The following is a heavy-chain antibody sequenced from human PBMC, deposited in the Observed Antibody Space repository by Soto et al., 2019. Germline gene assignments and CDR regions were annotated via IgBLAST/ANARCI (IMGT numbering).Heavy chain of an antibody. V-gene: IGHV4-59*08. CDR2: IEYSGVT. CDR1: GVSISSYY. CDR3: ARHPTVTEYYFDY. Sequence: SETLSLTCTVSGVSISSYYWSWIRQPPGKGLEWIGYIEYSGVTDYNPSLNSRVTISVATSNNQFSLKLTSVTAADTAVYYCARHPTVTEYYFDYWGQGTLVT. J-gene: IGHJ4*02. D-gene: IGHD4-17*01.